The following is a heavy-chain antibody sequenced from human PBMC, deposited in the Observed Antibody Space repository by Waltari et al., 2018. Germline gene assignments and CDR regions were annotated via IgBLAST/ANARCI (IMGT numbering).Heavy chain of an antibody. D-gene: IGHD3-22*01. J-gene: IGHJ3*02. CDR2: MNPNSGNT. Sequence: QVQLVQSGAEVKKPGASVKVSCKASGYTFTSYDINWVRQATGQGLEWMGWMNPNSGNTGDAQKFQGRVTMTRNTSISTAYMELSSLRSEDTAVYYCAREVPYYYDSSGDAFDIWGQGTMVTVSS. V-gene: IGHV1-8*01. CDR3: AREVPYYYDSSGDAFDI. CDR1: GYTFTSYD.